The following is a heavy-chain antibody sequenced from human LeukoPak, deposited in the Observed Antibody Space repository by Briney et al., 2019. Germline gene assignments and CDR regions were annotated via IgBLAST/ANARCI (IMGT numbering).Heavy chain of an antibody. CDR2: INSDGSWT. V-gene: IGHV3-74*01. CDR1: GFTFSSYA. Sequence: GGSLRLSCAASGFTFSSYAMSWVRQAPGKGLVWVSHINSDGSWTSYADSVKGRFTISKDNAKNTVYLQMNSLRAEDTAVYYCVSFYETYWGRGTLVTVSS. J-gene: IGHJ4*02. D-gene: IGHD2/OR15-2a*01. CDR3: VSFYETY.